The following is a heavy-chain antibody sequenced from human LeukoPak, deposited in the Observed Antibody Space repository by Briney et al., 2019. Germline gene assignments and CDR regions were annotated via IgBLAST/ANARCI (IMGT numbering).Heavy chain of an antibody. CDR2: ISGSGGST. Sequence: GSLRLSCAASGFTFSSYGMSWVRQAPGKGLEWVSAISGSGGSTDYADTVKGRFTISRDNSKNTLYLQMNSLRAEDTAVYYCAKDLIAVAGSNAFDIWGQGTMVTVSS. CDR3: AKDLIAVAGSNAFDI. V-gene: IGHV3-23*01. D-gene: IGHD6-19*01. CDR1: GFTFSSYG. J-gene: IGHJ3*02.